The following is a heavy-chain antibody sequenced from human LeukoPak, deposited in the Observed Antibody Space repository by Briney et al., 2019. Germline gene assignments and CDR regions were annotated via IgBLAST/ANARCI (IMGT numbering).Heavy chain of an antibody. D-gene: IGHD2-2*01. V-gene: IGHV1-18*01. J-gene: IGHJ5*02. Sequence: GASVTVSCKASGYTFTSYGISWVRQAPGQGLEWMGWISAYNGNTNYAQKLQGRVTMTTDTSTSTAYMKLRSLRSDDTAVYYCAHCSSTSCHNWFDPWGQGTLVTVSS. CDR2: ISAYNGNT. CDR1: GYTFTSYG. CDR3: AHCSSTSCHNWFDP.